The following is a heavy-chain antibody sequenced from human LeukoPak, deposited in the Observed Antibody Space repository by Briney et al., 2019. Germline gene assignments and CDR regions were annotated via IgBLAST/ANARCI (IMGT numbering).Heavy chain of an antibody. D-gene: IGHD2-2*01. Sequence: GASVKVSCKASGYTFTGYYMHWVRQAPGQGLEWMGIINPSGGSTSYAQKFQGRVTMTRDMSTSTVYMELSSLRSEDTAVYYCARGGYCSSTSCYGSAETDVWGKGTTVTVSS. J-gene: IGHJ6*04. CDR3: ARGGYCSSTSCYGSAETDV. V-gene: IGHV1-46*01. CDR1: GYTFTGYY. CDR2: INPSGGST.